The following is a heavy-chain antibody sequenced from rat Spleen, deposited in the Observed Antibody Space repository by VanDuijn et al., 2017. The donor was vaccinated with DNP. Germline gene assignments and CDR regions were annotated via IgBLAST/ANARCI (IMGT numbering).Heavy chain of an antibody. Sequence: EVQLVESGGGLVQPGRSLKLSCAASGFTFSDYNMAWVRQAPKKGLEWVATISYDGRSTNYRDSVKGRITVSRDNAKSTLYLQMDSLRSEDTATYYCARPDYWGQGVMVTVSS. J-gene: IGHJ2*01. CDR1: GFTFSDYN. V-gene: IGHV5-7*01. CDR2: ISYDGRST. CDR3: ARPDY.